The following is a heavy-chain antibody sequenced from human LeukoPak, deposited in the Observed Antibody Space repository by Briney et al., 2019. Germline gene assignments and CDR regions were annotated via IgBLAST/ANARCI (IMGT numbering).Heavy chain of an antibody. J-gene: IGHJ4*02. CDR3: ASHRRDGYNF. CDR2: INHSGST. Sequence: SETLSLTCAVYGGSFSGYYWSWIRQPPGKGLEWIGEINHSGSTNYNPSLKSRVTISVDTSKNQFSLKLSSVTAADTAVYYCASHRRDGYNFWGPGTLVTVSS. CDR1: GGSFSGYY. V-gene: IGHV4-34*01. D-gene: IGHD5-24*01.